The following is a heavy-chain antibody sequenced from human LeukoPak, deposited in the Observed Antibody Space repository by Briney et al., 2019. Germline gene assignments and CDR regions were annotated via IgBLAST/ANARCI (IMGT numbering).Heavy chain of an antibody. CDR1: GYTFTSYG. CDR3: VKGGWPFWYYYYYGMDV. J-gene: IGHJ6*02. Sequence: ASVKVSCKASGYTFTSYGISWVRQAPGQGLEWMGWISAYNGNTNYAQKLQGRVTMTTDTSTSTAYMELRSLRSDDTAVYYCVKGGWPFWYYYYYGMDVWGQGTTVTVSS. V-gene: IGHV1-18*01. D-gene: IGHD6-19*01. CDR2: ISAYNGNT.